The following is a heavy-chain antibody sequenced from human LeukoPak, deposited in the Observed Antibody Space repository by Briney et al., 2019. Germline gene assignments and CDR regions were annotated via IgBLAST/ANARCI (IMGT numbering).Heavy chain of an antibody. D-gene: IGHD1-26*01. Sequence: SETLSLTCAVYGGSFSDYYWSWIRQPPGKGLEWIGEINHSGSTNYNPSLKSRVTISVDTSKNQFSLKLSSVTAADTAVYYCARGHRRDSGSYYRWGQGTLVTVSS. CDR3: ARGHRRDSGSYYR. J-gene: IGHJ5*02. V-gene: IGHV4-34*01. CDR1: GGSFSDYY. CDR2: INHSGST.